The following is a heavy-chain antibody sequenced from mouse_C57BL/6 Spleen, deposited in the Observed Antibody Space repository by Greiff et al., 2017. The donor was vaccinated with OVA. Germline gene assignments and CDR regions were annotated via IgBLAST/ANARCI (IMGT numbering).Heavy chain of an antibody. Sequence: QVQLKESGAELARPGASVKLSCKASGYTFTSYGISWVKQRTGQGLEWIGEIYPRSGNTYYNEKFKGKATLTADKSSSTAYMELRSLTSEDSAVYLCAGHLTGTRVNAMDYWGQGTSVTVSA. J-gene: IGHJ4*01. D-gene: IGHD4-1*01. CDR3: AGHLTGTRVNAMDY. CDR2: IYPRSGNT. V-gene: IGHV1-81*01. CDR1: GYTFTSYG.